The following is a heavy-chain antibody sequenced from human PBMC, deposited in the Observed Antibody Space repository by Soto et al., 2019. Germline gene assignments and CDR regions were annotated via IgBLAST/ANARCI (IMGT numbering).Heavy chain of an antibody. J-gene: IGHJ3*02. Sequence: QVQLQESVPGLVKPSETLSLTCTDSGGSINSYYWSWIRQPPGKGLEWIGYSYYRGSTNYNPSLKTPATISVDTSKNQFTLKLSSVTAADTAVYYCARVPCQWLGGYAFDIWGQGTMVTVSS. CDR2: SYYRGST. V-gene: IGHV4-59*01. D-gene: IGHD6-19*01. CDR3: ARVPCQWLGGYAFDI. CDR1: GGSINSYY.